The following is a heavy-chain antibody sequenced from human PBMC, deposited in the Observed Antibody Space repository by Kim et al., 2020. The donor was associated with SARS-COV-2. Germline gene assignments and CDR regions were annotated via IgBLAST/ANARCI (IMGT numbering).Heavy chain of an antibody. V-gene: IGHV4-34*01. CDR3: ARGWTMVTTPFDY. D-gene: IGHD4-17*01. CDR2: INHIGST. CDR1: GGSFSGYY. Sequence: SETLSLTCAVYGGSFSGYYWSWIRQPPGKGLEWIGEINHIGSTNYNPSLKSRVTISVDTSKNQFSLRLTSVTAADTAVYYCARGWTMVTTPFDYWGQGTLVTVSS. J-gene: IGHJ4*02.